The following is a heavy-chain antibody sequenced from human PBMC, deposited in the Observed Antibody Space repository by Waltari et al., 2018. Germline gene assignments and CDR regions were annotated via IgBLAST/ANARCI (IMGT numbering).Heavy chain of an antibody. CDR2: IYTSGST. Sequence: QVQLQESGPGLVKPSQTLSLTCTVSGGSISRDRYSWRWIRQPAGKGLEWIGRIYTSGSTNYNPSLKSRVTISVDTSKNQFSLKLSSVTAADTAVYYCARDMSSGWEYNWFDPWGQGTLVTVSS. V-gene: IGHV4-61*02. CDR3: ARDMSSGWEYNWFDP. CDR1: GGSISRDRYS. D-gene: IGHD6-19*01. J-gene: IGHJ5*02.